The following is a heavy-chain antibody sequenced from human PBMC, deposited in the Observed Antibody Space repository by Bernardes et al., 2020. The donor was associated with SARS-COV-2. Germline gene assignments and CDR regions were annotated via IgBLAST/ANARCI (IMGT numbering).Heavy chain of an antibody. CDR3: AKVGRRHLIVVVPAGNGYYFDY. D-gene: IGHD2-2*01. V-gene: IGHV3-72*01. CDR2: TSNKAKGYTP. J-gene: IGHJ4*02. Sequence: GGSLRLSCAASGFSLSDHYMDWVRQAPGKGLEWVCRTSNKAKGYTPEYAASVEGRFTISRNESKNSQYLQMNSLKIEDTAVYYCAKVGRRHLIVVVPAGNGYYFDYWGQGTLVTVSS. CDR1: GFSLSDHY.